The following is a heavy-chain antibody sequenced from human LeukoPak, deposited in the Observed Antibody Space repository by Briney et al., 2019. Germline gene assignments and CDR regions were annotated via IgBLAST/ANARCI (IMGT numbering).Heavy chain of an antibody. V-gene: IGHV4-4*02. CDR1: GGSISSSNW. CDR3: ARGVAVAGSTYFQH. CDR2: IYHSGST. Sequence: SETLSLTCAVSGGSISSSNWWSWVRQPPGQGLAWIGEIYHSGSTNYNPSLKSRVTISVDKSKNQFSLKLSSVTAADTAVYYCARGVAVAGSTYFQHWGQGTLVTVSS. J-gene: IGHJ1*01. D-gene: IGHD6-19*01.